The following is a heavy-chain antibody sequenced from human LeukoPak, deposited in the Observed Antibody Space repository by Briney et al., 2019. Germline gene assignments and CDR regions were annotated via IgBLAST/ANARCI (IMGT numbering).Heavy chain of an antibody. CDR3: AREGPYDFWSPNAFDI. D-gene: IGHD3-3*01. Sequence: SETLSLTCAVYGGSFSGYYWSWIRQPPRKGLEWIGEINHSGSTNYNPSLKSRVTISVDTSKNQFSLKLSSVTAADTAVYYCAREGPYDFWSPNAFDIWSQGTMVTVYS. CDR2: INHSGST. CDR1: GGSFSGYY. J-gene: IGHJ3*02. V-gene: IGHV4-34*01.